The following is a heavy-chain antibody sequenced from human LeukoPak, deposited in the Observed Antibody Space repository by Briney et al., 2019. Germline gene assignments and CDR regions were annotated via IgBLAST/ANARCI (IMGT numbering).Heavy chain of an antibody. CDR1: GYTFTGYY. Sequence: ASVKVSYKASGYTFTGYYMHWVRQAPGQGLEWMGWINPNSGGTNYAQKFQGRVTMTRDTSISTAYMELSRLRSDDTAVYYCARGRGITMVRGVVDYWGQGTLVTVSS. J-gene: IGHJ4*02. CDR2: INPNSGGT. D-gene: IGHD3-10*01. V-gene: IGHV1-2*02. CDR3: ARGRGITMVRGVVDY.